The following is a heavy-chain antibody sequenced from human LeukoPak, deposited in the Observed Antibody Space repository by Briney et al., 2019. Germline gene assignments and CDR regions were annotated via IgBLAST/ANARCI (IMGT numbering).Heavy chain of an antibody. J-gene: IGHJ5*02. CDR3: ARDIGVDINWFDP. V-gene: IGHV1-2*02. CDR1: GYTFTGYY. D-gene: IGHD3-10*01. Sequence: ASVKVSRKASGYTFTGYYMHWVRQAPGQGLEWMGWINPNSGGTNYAQKFQGRVTMTRDTSISTAYMELSRLRSDDTAVYYCARDIGVDINWFDPWGQGTLVTVSS. CDR2: INPNSGGT.